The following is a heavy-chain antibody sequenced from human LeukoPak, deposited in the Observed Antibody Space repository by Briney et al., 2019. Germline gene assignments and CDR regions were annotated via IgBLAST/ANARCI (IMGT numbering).Heavy chain of an antibody. D-gene: IGHD1-26*01. CDR3: AKDREGGFDY. J-gene: IGHJ4*02. Sequence: LGASLRLSCAASGFTFSSYAMSWVRQAPGKGLEWVSAISGSGGSTYYADSVKGRFTISRDNSKNTLYLQMNSLRAEDTAVYYCAKDREGGFDYWGQGTLVTVSS. CDR2: ISGSGGST. CDR1: GFTFSSYA. V-gene: IGHV3-23*01.